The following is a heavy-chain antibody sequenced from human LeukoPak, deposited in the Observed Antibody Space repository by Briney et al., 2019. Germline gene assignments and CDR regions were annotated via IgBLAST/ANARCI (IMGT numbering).Heavy chain of an antibody. J-gene: IGHJ2*01. Sequence: GGSLRLSCAASGFTFSSYSMNWVRQAPGKGLEWVSYISSSSSTIYYADSVKGRFTISRDSSKNTLFLHMNTLRAEDTAIYYCAKDRTVGASYWYFDLWGRGTLVTVSS. CDR3: AKDRTVGASYWYFDL. CDR1: GFTFSSYS. D-gene: IGHD1-26*01. V-gene: IGHV3-48*01. CDR2: ISSSSSTI.